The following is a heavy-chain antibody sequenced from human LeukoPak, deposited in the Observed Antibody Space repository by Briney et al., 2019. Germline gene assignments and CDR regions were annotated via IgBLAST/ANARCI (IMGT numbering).Heavy chain of an antibody. CDR3: ARAPYTTGRGYYFDY. CDR1: GFTFSYYW. Sequence: PGGSLRLSCAASGFTFSYYWMHWVRQAPGKGLVWVSRINHDGSSTTYADSVKGRFTISRDNAKNMLYLQMNSLRAEDTAVYYCARAPYTTGRGYYFDYWGQGTLVTVSS. J-gene: IGHJ4*02. D-gene: IGHD2/OR15-2a*01. V-gene: IGHV3-74*01. CDR2: INHDGSST.